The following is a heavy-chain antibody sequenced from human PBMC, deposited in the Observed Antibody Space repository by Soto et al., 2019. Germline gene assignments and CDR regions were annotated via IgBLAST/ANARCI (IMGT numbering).Heavy chain of an antibody. CDR3: AREGSYSAYNFAHGIQLWSFDF. Sequence: SETLSLTCTVSGGSINTFYWSWVRQPAGKGLEWIGRIFSSGSTSFNPSLESRVAMSVDTSKNHFSLNXXSVTAADMAVYYCAREGSYSAYNFAHGIQLWSFDFWGEGALVPVSS. CDR1: GGSINTFY. CDR2: IFSSGST. D-gene: IGHD5-18*01. V-gene: IGHV4-4*07. J-gene: IGHJ4*02.